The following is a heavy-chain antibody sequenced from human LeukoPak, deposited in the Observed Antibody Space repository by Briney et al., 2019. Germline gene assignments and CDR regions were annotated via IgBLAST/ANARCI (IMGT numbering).Heavy chain of an antibody. CDR3: ARDLKAVAAFDY. D-gene: IGHD6-19*01. V-gene: IGHV4-34*01. Sequence: PSETLSLTCAVYGGSFSGYYWSWIRQPPGKGLEWIGEINHSGSTNYNPSLKSRVTISVDTSKNQFSLKLSSVTAADTAVYYCARDLKAVAAFDYWGQGTLVTVPS. CDR2: INHSGST. J-gene: IGHJ4*02. CDR1: GGSFSGYY.